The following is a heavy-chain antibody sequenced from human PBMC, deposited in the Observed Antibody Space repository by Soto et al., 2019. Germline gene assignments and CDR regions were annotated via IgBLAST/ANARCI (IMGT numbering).Heavy chain of an antibody. CDR2: IWFDGSNK. Sequence: GGSLRLSCAASGFTFSSYGMHWVRQAPGKGLEWVAVIWFDGSNKFYADSVKGRFTISRDNSKNTVSMQMNSLRDEDSAAYYCATTGPYWGQGTLVTVSS. CDR3: ATTGPY. J-gene: IGHJ4*02. V-gene: IGHV3-33*01. CDR1: GFTFSSYG.